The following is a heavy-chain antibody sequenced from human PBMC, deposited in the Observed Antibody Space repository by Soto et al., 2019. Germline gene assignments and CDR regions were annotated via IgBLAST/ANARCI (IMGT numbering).Heavy chain of an antibody. J-gene: IGHJ4*02. V-gene: IGHV1-3*01. Sequence: RASVKVSCKASGYTFTSYAMHWVRQAPGQRLEWMGWINAGNGNTKYSQKFQGRVTITRDTSASTAYMELSSLRSEDTAVYYCERAWVVVTAPDYWGQGTLVTVSS. CDR3: ERAWVVVTAPDY. D-gene: IGHD2-21*02. CDR2: INAGNGNT. CDR1: GYTFTSYA.